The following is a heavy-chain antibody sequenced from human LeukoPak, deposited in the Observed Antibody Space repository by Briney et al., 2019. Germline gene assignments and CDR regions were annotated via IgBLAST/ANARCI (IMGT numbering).Heavy chain of an antibody. CDR2: INAGNGNT. CDR1: GYTFTSYA. D-gene: IGHD6-19*01. J-gene: IGHJ4*02. V-gene: IGHV1-3*01. CDR3: ARDSSGWSSDY. Sequence: GASVKVSCKASGYTFTSYAMHWVRQAPGQRLEWMGWINAGNGNTKYSQKFQGRVTITRDTSASTAYMEPSSLRSEDTAVYYCARDSSGWSSDYWGQGPLVTVSS.